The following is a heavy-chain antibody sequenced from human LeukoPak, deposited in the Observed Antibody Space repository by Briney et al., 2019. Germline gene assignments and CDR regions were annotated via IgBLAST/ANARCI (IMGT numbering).Heavy chain of an antibody. CDR2: INPNSGGT. V-gene: IGHV1-2*02. CDR1: GYTFTGCY. J-gene: IGHJ6*03. CDR3: ARSRNYYYYMDV. Sequence: ASVKVSCKASGYTFTGCYMHWVRQAPGQGLEWMGWINPNSGGTNYAQKFQGRVTMTRDTSISTAYMELSRLRSDDTAVYYCARSRNYYYYMDVWGKGTTVTVSS.